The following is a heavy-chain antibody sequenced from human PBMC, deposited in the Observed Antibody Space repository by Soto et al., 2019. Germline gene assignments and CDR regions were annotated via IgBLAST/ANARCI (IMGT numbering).Heavy chain of an antibody. J-gene: IGHJ4*02. D-gene: IGHD2-21*02. V-gene: IGHV1-46*01. CDR2: VNPSGGHT. Sequence: QVQLVQSGAEVKKPGASVKVSCKASGDTFTDYYIHWVRQAPGQGLEWMGTVNPSGGHTTYAQHCLGRMSMTRDTSTSTLYMELTSLTSEDTAVYYCAREGHVVVVTAALDYWGQGTLGTVSS. CDR1: GDTFTDYY. CDR3: AREGHVVVVTAALDY.